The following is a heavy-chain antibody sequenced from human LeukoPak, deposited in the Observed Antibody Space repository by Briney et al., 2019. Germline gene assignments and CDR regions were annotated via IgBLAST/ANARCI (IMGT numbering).Heavy chain of an antibody. CDR1: GGSISSYY. D-gene: IGHD3-16*01. CDR3: ARGGHYYYTDV. J-gene: IGHJ6*03. Sequence: PSETLSLTYTVSGGSISSYYWSWIRQPLGKGLEWIGYIYYSGSTNYNPSLKSRVIISVDTSKNQFSLKLSSVTAADTAVYYCARGGHYYYTDVWGKGTTVTVSS. CDR2: IYYSGST. V-gene: IGHV4-59*01.